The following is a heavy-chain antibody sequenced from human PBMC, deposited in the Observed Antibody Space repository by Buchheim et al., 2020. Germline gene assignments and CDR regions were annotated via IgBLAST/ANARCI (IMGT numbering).Heavy chain of an antibody. Sequence: QVQLQQWGAGLLKPSETLPLTCAVYGGSFSGYYWSWIRQPPGKGLEWIGEINHGGNTNYDPSLKSRITISLDTSKNQFSLRLSSVTAADTAVYYCARGRLHGGFYYYGMDVWGQGTT. CDR3: ARGRLHGGFYYYGMDV. J-gene: IGHJ6*02. V-gene: IGHV4-34*02. CDR2: INHGGNT. CDR1: GGSFSGYY. D-gene: IGHD5-24*01.